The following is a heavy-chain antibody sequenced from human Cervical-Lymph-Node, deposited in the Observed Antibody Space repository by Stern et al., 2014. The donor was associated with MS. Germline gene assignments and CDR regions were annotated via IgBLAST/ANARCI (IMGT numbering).Heavy chain of an antibody. CDR3: AREVAGHRLGMMDV. CDR2: INPSGGST. D-gene: IGHD6-19*01. V-gene: IGHV1-46*01. Sequence: QVQLVQSGAEGKKPGASVKVSCKASGYTFTRYYMHWERQAPGQGLEWMGIINPSGGSTSYAQKFQGRVTMTRDTSTSTVYMQLSSLRSEDTAVFYCAREVAGHRLGMMDVWGQGTSVTVSS. J-gene: IGHJ6*02. CDR1: GYTFTRYY.